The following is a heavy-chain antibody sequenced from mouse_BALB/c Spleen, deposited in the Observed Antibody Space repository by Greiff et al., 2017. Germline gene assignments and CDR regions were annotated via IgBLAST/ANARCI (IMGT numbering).Heavy chain of an antibody. Sequence: VQRVESGPGLVAPSQSLSITCTVSGFSLTSYGVHWVRQPPGKGLEWLGVIWAGGSTNYNSALMSRLSISKDNSKSQVFLKMNSLQTDDTAMYYCARDLGGTDYAMDYWGQGTSVTVSS. CDR3: ARDLGGTDYAMDY. D-gene: IGHD4-1*01. J-gene: IGHJ4*01. CDR1: GFSLTSYG. CDR2: IWAGGST. V-gene: IGHV2-9*02.